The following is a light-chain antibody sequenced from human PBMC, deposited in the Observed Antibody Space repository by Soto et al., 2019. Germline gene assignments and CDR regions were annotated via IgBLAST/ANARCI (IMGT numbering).Light chain of an antibody. V-gene: IGKV1-27*01. CDR1: QAIRDF. CDR2: GAS. J-gene: IGKJ3*01. CDR3: QRYNIAPLT. Sequence: DIQMTQSPPPLFDSVGDKVTTISRASQAIRDFLAWYQQKPGKVPSLLIYGASTLQAGVPSRFSGSGSATDFTLTISNLQPDDVATYYCQRYNIAPLTFGPGTKVNIK.